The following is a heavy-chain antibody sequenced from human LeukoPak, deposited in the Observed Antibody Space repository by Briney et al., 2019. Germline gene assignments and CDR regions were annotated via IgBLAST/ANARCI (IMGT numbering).Heavy chain of an antibody. CDR3: ARRDTGWNYCDY. V-gene: IGHV4-59*08. J-gene: IGHJ4*02. CDR1: GDSINGHY. D-gene: IGHD6-19*01. CDR2: IHYKGST. Sequence: SETLSLTCTISGDSINGHYWSWFRQPPGNRLKWIGDIHYKGSTNYNLSLKSRVTISVDTSKNHLSLNLTSVLAADTAIYYCARRDTGWNYCDYWGQGILVTVSS.